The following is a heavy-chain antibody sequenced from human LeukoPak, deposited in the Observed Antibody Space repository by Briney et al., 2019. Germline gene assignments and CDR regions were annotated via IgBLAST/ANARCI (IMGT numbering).Heavy chain of an antibody. J-gene: IGHJ4*02. CDR3: ATIGSGSYSLDY. CDR1: GYTLTELS. V-gene: IGHV1-24*01. D-gene: IGHD3-10*01. Sequence: ASVKVSCKVSGYTLTELSMHWVRQAPGKGLEWMGGFDPKDGETIYAQKFQGRVTMTEDTSTDTAYMELSSLRSEDTAVYYCATIGSGSYSLDYWGQGTLVTVSS. CDR2: FDPKDGET.